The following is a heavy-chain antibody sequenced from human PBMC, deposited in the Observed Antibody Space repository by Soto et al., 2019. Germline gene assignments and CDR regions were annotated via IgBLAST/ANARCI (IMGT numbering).Heavy chain of an antibody. J-gene: IGHJ4*02. CDR3: AKDLCSGGSCYECFDN. CDR1: GFTFSSYA. V-gene: IGHV3-23*01. D-gene: IGHD2-15*01. Sequence: EVQLLESGGGLVQPGGSLRLSCAASGFTFSSYAMSWVRQAPGKGLEWVSAISGSGGNTYYADSVKGRFTISRDNSKNKLYLEMNSLRAEDTAVYYCAKDLCSGGSCYECFDNWGQGTLVTVSS. CDR2: ISGSGGNT.